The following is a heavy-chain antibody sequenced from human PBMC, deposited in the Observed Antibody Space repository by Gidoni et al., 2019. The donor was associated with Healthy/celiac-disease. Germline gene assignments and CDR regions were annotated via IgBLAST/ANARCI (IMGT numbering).Heavy chain of an antibody. J-gene: IGHJ3*02. CDR2: IYYSGST. V-gene: IGHV4-59*01. D-gene: IGHD1-26*01. CDR3: AREGRYSFWSDAFDI. Sequence: QVQLQESGPGLVKPSETLSLTCTVSGGSISSYYWTWIRQPPGKGLEWIGYIYYSGSTNYNPALKSRVTISVDTSKNQFSLKLSSVTAADTAVYYCAREGRYSFWSDAFDIWGRGTMVTVSS. CDR1: GGSISSYY.